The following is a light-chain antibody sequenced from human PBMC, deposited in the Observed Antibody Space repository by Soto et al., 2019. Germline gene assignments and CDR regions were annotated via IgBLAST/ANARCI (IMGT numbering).Light chain of an antibody. Sequence: DIQMTQSPSSLSASVGDRVSITCRASPGISNYLAWYQQKPWKVPKLLIYAASTLQSGVPPRFSGSGSGTDFTLTISSLQPEDVATYYCQRYNSAPLTFGGGTNVEIK. J-gene: IGKJ4*01. V-gene: IGKV1-27*01. CDR3: QRYNSAPLT. CDR2: AAS. CDR1: PGISNY.